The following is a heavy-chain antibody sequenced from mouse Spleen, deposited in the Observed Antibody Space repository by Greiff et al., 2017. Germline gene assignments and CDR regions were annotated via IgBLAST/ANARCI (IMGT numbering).Heavy chain of an antibody. J-gene: IGHJ2*01. D-gene: IGHD2-4*01. V-gene: IGHV1-64*01. CDR1: GYTFTSYW. Sequence: QVQLQQPGAELVKPGASVKLSCKASGYTFTSYWMHWVKQRPGQGLEWIGMIHPNSGSTNYNEKFKSKATLTVDKSSSTAYMQLSSLTSEDSAVYYCASIYYDYAEGYWGQGTTLTVSS. CDR2: IHPNSGST. CDR3: ASIYYDYAEGY.